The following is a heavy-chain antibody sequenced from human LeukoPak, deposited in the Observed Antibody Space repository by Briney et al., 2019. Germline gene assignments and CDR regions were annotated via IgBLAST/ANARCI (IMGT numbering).Heavy chain of an antibody. CDR2: ISAYNGNT. V-gene: IGHV1-18*01. CDR1: GYTFASYG. CDR3: ARDPTYYDFWSGDDAFDI. D-gene: IGHD3-3*01. Sequence: GASVKVSCKASGYTFASYGISWVRQAPGQGLEWMGWISAYNGNTNYAQKLQGRVTMTTDTSTSTAYMELRSLRSDDTAVYYCARDPTYYDFWSGDDAFDIWGQGTMVTVSS. J-gene: IGHJ3*02.